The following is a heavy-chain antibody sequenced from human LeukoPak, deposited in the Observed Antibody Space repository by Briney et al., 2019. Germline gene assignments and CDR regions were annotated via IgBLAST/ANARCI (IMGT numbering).Heavy chain of an antibody. D-gene: IGHD3-10*01. CDR3: ARALSGTYLDF. J-gene: IGHJ4*02. V-gene: IGHV3-11*01. Sequence: GGSLRLSCAASGFTLSDYYMTWIRLAPGRGLEWVSYIRSSGADIFYADSVKGRFSISRDIAKNSLYLQMDSLRAEDTAVYYCARALSGTYLDFWGQGTLVTVSS. CDR1: GFTLSDYY. CDR2: IRSSGADI.